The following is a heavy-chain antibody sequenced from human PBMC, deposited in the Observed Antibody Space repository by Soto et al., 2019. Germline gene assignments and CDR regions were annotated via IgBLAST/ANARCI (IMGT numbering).Heavy chain of an antibody. D-gene: IGHD2-2*02. CDR2: ISWDGGRT. J-gene: IGHJ4*02. V-gene: IGHV3-43D*04. CDR3: AKDVCSGSTTSSYTRLDF. CDR1: XXTFDDDA. Sequence: GSLRLSCAAXXXTFDDDAMPXVRQAPGKGLEWVSLISWDGGRTYYADSVRGRFIVSRDSSKNXLXXQMSSLRVEDTALYYCAKDVCSGSTTSSYTRLDFWGQGALVTVSS.